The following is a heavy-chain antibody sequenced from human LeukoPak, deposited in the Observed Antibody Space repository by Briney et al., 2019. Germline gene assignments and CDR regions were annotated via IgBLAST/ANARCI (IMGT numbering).Heavy chain of an antibody. CDR2: ISSSSSYI. CDR3: AATDDFWSASTTGLDY. CDR1: GFTFSSYS. D-gene: IGHD3-3*01. J-gene: IGHJ4*02. V-gene: IGHV3-21*06. Sequence: GGSLGLSCTASGFTFSSYSMNWVRQAPGRGLKWVSSISSSSSYIYYTDSVKGRFTISRDNTKSSLYLQMNSLRVEDTAVYYCAATDDFWSASTTGLDYWGQGTLVTVSS.